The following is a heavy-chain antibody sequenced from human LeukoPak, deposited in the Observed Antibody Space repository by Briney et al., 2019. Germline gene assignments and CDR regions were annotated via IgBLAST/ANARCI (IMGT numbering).Heavy chain of an antibody. CDR2: IQDSGYT. D-gene: IGHD6-6*01. J-gene: IGHJ4*02. V-gene: IGHV4-59*11. CDR1: GDSIRSHY. Sequence: TSETLSLTCAVSGDSIRSHYWSWIRQPPGKGLEWIGYIQDSGYTKYNPSLKSRLTISVDTSKNQFSLRLSSLTAADTAVFYCARTIASRPYYFDYWGQGTLVTVSS. CDR3: ARTIASRPYYFDY.